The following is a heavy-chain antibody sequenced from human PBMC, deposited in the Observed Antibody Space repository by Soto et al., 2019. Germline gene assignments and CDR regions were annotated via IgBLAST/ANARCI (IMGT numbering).Heavy chain of an antibody. CDR2: ISGSGDST. V-gene: IGHV3-23*01. Sequence: EVQLLESGGGLVQPGGSLRLSCVASGFTFSSYAMNWVRQAPGKGLEWVSVISGSGDSTYYADSVKGRFTISRDNSKNTLYLQMNSLRAEDTAVNYCARRERGWDFELWGRGTLVTVSS. CDR1: GFTFSSYA. CDR3: ARRERGWDFEL. J-gene: IGHJ2*01.